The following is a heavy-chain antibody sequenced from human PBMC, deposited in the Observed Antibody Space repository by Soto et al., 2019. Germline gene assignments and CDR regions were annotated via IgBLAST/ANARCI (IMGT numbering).Heavy chain of an antibody. V-gene: IGHV1-8*01. CDR3: ARERSAGTGWFDP. CDR2: MNPNSGNT. CDR1: GYTFTSYD. Sequence: QVQLVQSGAEVKKPGASVKVSCKASGYTFTSYDINWVRQATGQGLEWMGWMNPNSGNTGYAQKFQGRVTMTRNTSMITAYRELSSLRSEVTAVYYCARERSAGTGWFDPWGQGTLVTVSS. J-gene: IGHJ5*02. D-gene: IGHD6-13*01.